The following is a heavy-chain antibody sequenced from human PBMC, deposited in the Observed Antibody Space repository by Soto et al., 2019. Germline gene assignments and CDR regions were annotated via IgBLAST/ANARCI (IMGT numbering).Heavy chain of an antibody. D-gene: IGHD6-13*01. CDR1: GYTFTSYG. Sequence: ASVKVSCKASGYTFTSYGISWVRQAPGRGLEWMGWISAYNGNTNYAQKLQGRVTMTTDTSTSTAYMELRSLRSDDTAVYYCARVVWTNHIAARTYYYYGMDVWGQGTTVTVSS. CDR2: ISAYNGNT. V-gene: IGHV1-18*01. CDR3: ARVVWTNHIAARTYYYYGMDV. J-gene: IGHJ6*02.